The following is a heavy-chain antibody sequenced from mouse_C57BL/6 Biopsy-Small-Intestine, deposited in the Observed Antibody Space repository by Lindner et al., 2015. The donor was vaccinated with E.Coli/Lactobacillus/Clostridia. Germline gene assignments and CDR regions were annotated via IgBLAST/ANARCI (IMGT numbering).Heavy chain of an antibody. D-gene: IGHD1-1*02. Sequence: EVQLQESGPELVKPGASVKISCKASGYSFTDYNMNWVKQSNGKSLEWIGVINPDYGTTNYNQKFKGKATLTVDQSSSTAYMRLNSLTSEDSAAYYCARWWLHWYFDVWGTGTTVTVSS. V-gene: IGHV1-39*01. CDR2: INPDYGTT. CDR3: ARWWLHWYFDV. CDR1: GYSFTDYN. J-gene: IGHJ1*03.